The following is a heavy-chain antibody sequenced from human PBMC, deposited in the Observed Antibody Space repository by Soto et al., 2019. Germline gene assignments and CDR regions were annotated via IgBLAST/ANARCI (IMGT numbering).Heavy chain of an antibody. Sequence: GGSLRLSCAASGFTFSSYSMNWVRQAPGKGLEWVSSISSSSSYIYYADSVKGRFTISRDNAKNSLYLQMNSLRAEDTAVYYCARALVVVAATFNSDAFDIWGQGTMVTVSS. CDR3: ARALVVVAATFNSDAFDI. CDR2: ISSSSSYI. D-gene: IGHD2-15*01. J-gene: IGHJ3*02. V-gene: IGHV3-21*01. CDR1: GFTFSSYS.